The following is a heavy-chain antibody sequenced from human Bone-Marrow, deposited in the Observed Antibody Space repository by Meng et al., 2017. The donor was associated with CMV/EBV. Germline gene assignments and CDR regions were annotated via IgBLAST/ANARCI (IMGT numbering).Heavy chain of an antibody. J-gene: IGHJ6*02. D-gene: IGHD3-3*01. CDR3: ARDSPSYYDFWSGYYTHYYYYGMDV. V-gene: IGHV3-74*01. CDR2: INSDGSST. Sequence: GGSLRLSCAASGFTFSSYWMHWVRQAPGKGLVWVSRINSDGSSTGYADSVKGRFTISRDNAKNTLYLQMNSLRAEDTAVYYCARDSPSYYDFWSGYYTHYYYYGMDVWGQGTTVTVSS. CDR1: GFTFSSYW.